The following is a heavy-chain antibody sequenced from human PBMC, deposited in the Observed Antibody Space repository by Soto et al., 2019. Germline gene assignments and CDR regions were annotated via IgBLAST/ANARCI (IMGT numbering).Heavy chain of an antibody. Sequence: QVQLVQSGAEVKKPGASVELSCKASGYTFTNYYIHWVRQAPGQGLEWMAIINPNGGSTNYAQKFQGRVTLTRDTSTSTVYMDLSSLKSEDTAVYYCARGLAAGDYWGQGTLVTVSS. CDR1: GYTFTNYY. CDR2: INPNGGST. V-gene: IGHV1-46*01. D-gene: IGHD6-13*01. CDR3: ARGLAAGDY. J-gene: IGHJ4*02.